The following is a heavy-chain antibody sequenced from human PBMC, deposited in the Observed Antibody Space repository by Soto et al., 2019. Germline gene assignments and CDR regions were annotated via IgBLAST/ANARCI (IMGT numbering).Heavy chain of an antibody. D-gene: IGHD6-6*01. CDR2: ISAFNGNT. Sequence: QVHLVQSGAEVKKPGASVRVSCNTSGYTFSNYGISWVRQAPGQGLEWMGWISAFNGNTNYAQKVQGIVTMTTDTTTSTAYMELRSLRSDDTAVYYCARDSDASSAGFDYWGQGTLVTVS. V-gene: IGHV1-18*01. J-gene: IGHJ4*02. CDR3: ARDSDASSAGFDY. CDR1: GYTFSNYG.